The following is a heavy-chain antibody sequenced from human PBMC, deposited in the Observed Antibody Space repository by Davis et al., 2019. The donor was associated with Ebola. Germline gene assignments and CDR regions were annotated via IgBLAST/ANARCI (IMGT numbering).Heavy chain of an antibody. J-gene: IGHJ6*02. CDR2: ISSSSNYI. V-gene: IGHV3-21*01. Sequence: GESLKISCAASGFTFSRYSMNWVRQGPGKGLEWVSSISSSSNYIYYADSVKGRFTISRDNAKYSLFLQMNSLRAEDTAVYYCARDPTRTYYDFWSGSSDYYYGMDVWGQGTTVTVSS. D-gene: IGHD3-3*01. CDR1: GFTFSRYS. CDR3: ARDPTRTYYDFWSGSSDYYYGMDV.